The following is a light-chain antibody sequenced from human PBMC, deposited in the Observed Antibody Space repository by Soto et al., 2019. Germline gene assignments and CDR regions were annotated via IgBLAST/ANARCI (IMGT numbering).Light chain of an antibody. Sequence: QSVLTQPPSVSGAPGQRVTISCTGSSSNIGTGYDVHWYQQLPGTAPKLLIYGNSNRPSGVPDRFSGSKSGTSASLAITGLQAEDEADYYCQSFDSSRFYVFGTGTKATVL. CDR3: QSFDSSRFYV. J-gene: IGLJ1*01. CDR1: SSNIGTGYD. CDR2: GNS. V-gene: IGLV1-40*01.